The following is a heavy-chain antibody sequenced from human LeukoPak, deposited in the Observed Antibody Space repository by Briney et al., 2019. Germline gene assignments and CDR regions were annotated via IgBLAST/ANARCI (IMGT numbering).Heavy chain of an antibody. CDR3: ARGYYDSSGYYYFEYYFDY. J-gene: IGHJ4*02. Sequence: GGSLRLSCAASGFTFDDYAMLWVRQAPGKGLEWVSGISWNSGSIGYADSVKGRFTISRDNAKNSLYLQMHSLRAEDTALYYCARGYYDSSGYYYFEYYFDYWGQGTLVTVSS. CDR1: GFTFDDYA. D-gene: IGHD3-22*01. V-gene: IGHV3-9*01. CDR2: ISWNSGSI.